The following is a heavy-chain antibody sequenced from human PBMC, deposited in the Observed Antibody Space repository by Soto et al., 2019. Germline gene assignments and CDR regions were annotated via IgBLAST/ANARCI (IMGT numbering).Heavy chain of an antibody. CDR2: IYYSGST. Sequence: SETLSLTCTVSGGSISSSSYYWGWIRQPPGKGLEWIGSIYYSGSTYYNPSLKSRVTISVDTSKNQFSLKLSYVTAADTAVYYCAGQGTPLDYYDSSCPFDYWGQGTLVTVSS. CDR1: GGSISSSSYY. D-gene: IGHD3-22*01. CDR3: AGQGTPLDYYDSSCPFDY. J-gene: IGHJ4*02. V-gene: IGHV4-39*01.